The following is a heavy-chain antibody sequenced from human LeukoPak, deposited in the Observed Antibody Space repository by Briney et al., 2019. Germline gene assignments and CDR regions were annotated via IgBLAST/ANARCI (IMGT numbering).Heavy chain of an antibody. V-gene: IGHV3-30*04. CDR1: GFTFSSYV. CDR3: ASGYSGYGAFDY. CDR2: ISYDGSNK. J-gene: IGHJ4*02. D-gene: IGHD5-12*01. Sequence: GRSLRLSCAASGFTFSSYVMNWVRQAPGKGLEWVAVISYDGSNKYYADSVKGRFTISRDNSKNTLYLQMNSLRAEDTAVYYCASGYSGYGAFDYWGQGTLVTVSS.